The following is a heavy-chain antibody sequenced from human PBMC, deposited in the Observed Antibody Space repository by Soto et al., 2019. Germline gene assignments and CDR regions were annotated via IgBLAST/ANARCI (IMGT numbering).Heavy chain of an antibody. CDR1: GFTISNNY. CDR2: IHVGGDT. V-gene: IGHV3-53*02. Sequence: EVQLVETGGGLIQPGGSLRLSCGASGFTISNNYMSWVRQAPGKGLEWVSVIHVGGDTHYADSVKDRFTISRDNSKNTLYLQMNSLRADDTAVYYCASLVGASRIGDYWGQGTLVTVSS. D-gene: IGHD1-26*01. J-gene: IGHJ4*02. CDR3: ASLVGASRIGDY.